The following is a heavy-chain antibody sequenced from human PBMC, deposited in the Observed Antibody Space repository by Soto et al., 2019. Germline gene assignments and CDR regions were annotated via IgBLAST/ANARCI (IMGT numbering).Heavy chain of an antibody. D-gene: IGHD4-17*01. CDR3: DREGLAPSYYSGMAC. J-gene: IGHJ6*01. CDR2: ISAYNGNT. Sequence: QVQLVQSGGEVKKPGASVKVSCKTSGYSFTTYGISWVRQAPGQGLEWMGWISAYNGNTNYAQKLQDRVTMTTDTPTSTASMELRSMRSCDTAGYYCDREGLAPSYYSGMACWGQGSTVPVSS. CDR1: GYSFTTYG. V-gene: IGHV1-18*01.